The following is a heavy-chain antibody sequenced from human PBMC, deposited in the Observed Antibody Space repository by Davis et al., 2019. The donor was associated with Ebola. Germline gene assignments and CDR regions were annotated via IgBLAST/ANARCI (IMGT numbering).Heavy chain of an antibody. CDR2: ISDTGTYI. J-gene: IGHJ4*03. V-gene: IGHV3-21*01. CDR1: GFTFSSYS. Sequence: PGGSLRLSCAVSGFTFSSYSMNWVRQAPGKGLEWVSSISDTGTYIYYGDSVKGRFTISRDSAKNSLYLQMNSLRAEDTAVYYCARGGYSGSYFGYWGQGTTVTVSS. CDR3: ARGGYSGSYFGY. D-gene: IGHD5-12*01.